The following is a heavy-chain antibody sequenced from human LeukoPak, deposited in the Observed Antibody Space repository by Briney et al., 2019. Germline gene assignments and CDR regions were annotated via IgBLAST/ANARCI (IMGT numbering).Heavy chain of an antibody. J-gene: IGHJ4*02. CDR1: GFTFSTYT. CDR2: ISSSDSYI. Sequence: PGGSLRLSCAASGFTFSTYTMNWVRQTPGKGLEWVSSISSSDSYIYYADSVKGRFTISRDNAKSSLYLQMNSLRAADTAVYYCARRAPSHDFDDWGQGTLVTVSS. V-gene: IGHV3-21*01. CDR3: ARRAPSHDFDD.